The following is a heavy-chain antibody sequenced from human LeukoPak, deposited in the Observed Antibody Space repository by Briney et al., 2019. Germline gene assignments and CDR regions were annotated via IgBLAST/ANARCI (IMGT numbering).Heavy chain of an antibody. V-gene: IGHV7-4-1*02. CDR2: VNTNTGNP. D-gene: IGHD3-10*01. CDR1: GYTFTTYA. Sequence: ASVKVSCKASGYTFTTYAMNWVRQAPGQGLEWMGWVNTNTGNPTYAQGFTGRFVFSLDTSVSTAYLQISSLRTEDTAVYYCVSSITYGSGSNGYWGQGTLVTVSS. J-gene: IGHJ4*02. CDR3: VSSITYGSGSNGY.